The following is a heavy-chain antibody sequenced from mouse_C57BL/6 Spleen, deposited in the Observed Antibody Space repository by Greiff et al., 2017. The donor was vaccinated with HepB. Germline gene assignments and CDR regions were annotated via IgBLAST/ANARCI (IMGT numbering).Heavy chain of an antibody. D-gene: IGHD1-1*01. CDR2: ISSGSSTI. V-gene: IGHV5-17*01. J-gene: IGHJ1*03. CDR1: GFTFSDYG. Sequence: EVKVVESGGGLVKPGGSLKLSCAASGFTFSDYGMHWVRQAPEKGLEWVAYISSGSSTIYYADTVKGRFTISRDNAKNTLVLQMTSLRSEDTAMYYCARRVYYYGSSYWYFDVWGTGTTVTVSS. CDR3: ARRVYYYGSSYWYFDV.